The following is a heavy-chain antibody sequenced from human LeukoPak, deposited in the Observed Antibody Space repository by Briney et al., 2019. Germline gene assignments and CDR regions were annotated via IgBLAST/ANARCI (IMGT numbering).Heavy chain of an antibody. CDR2: LGSAGDK. J-gene: IGHJ6*02. Sequence: PGGYLRLSCAASGFTLSDYDIHWVRQPIGKGLDWVSGLGSAGDKYHAGSERGRFTISREDAENSVYLQMNGLRPEDTAIYYCARAKRETSTRPWTSGMDVWGQGTRVTVSS. CDR3: ARAKRETSTRPWTSGMDV. D-gene: IGHD3/OR15-3a*01. V-gene: IGHV3-13*01. CDR1: GFTLSDYD.